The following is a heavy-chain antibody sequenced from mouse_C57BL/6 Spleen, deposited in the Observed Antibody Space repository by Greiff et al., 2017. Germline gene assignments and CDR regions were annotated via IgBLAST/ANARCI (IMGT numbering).Heavy chain of an antibody. Sequence: EVKLVESGGGLVQPGGSLKLSCAASGFTFSDYYMYWVRQTPEKRLEWVAYISNGGGSTYYPDTVKGRFTISRDNAKNTLYLHMSRLKSEDTAMYYGARRGTIVTHYYAMDYWGQGTSVTVSS. J-gene: IGHJ4*01. CDR3: ARRGTIVTHYYAMDY. D-gene: IGHD2-5*01. CDR1: GFTFSDYY. V-gene: IGHV5-12*01. CDR2: ISNGGGST.